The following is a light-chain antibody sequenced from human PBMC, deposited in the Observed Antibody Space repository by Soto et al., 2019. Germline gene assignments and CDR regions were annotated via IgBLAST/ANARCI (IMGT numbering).Light chain of an antibody. CDR3: QQYYSTLFT. CDR2: WAS. Sequence: DIVMTQSPDSLAVSLGERATINCKSSQSVLYSSNNKNYLAWYQQKPGQPPKLLIYWASTRESGVPDRFSGSGSGTDFTLTISSLQGGDVAVYSFQQYYSTLFTFGPGTKVDIK. J-gene: IGKJ3*01. V-gene: IGKV4-1*01. CDR1: QSVLYSSNNKNY.